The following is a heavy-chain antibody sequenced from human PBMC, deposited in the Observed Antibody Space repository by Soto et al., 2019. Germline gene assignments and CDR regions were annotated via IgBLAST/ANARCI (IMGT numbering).Heavy chain of an antibody. J-gene: IGHJ3*01. Sequence: SETLSLTCTVSGGSISSYYWSWIRQPPGKGLEWIGYIYYSGSTNYNPSPKSRVIISVDPSNNQFSLILNSVTAADTAVYYCARDLEGTVTGRGAFGFWGRGTLVTGSS. CDR3: ARDLEGTVTGRGAFGF. V-gene: IGHV4-59*12. CDR2: IYYSGST. D-gene: IGHD6-19*01. CDR1: GGSISSYY.